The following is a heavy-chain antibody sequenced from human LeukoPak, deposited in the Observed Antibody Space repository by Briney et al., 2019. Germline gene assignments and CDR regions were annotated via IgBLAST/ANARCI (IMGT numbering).Heavy chain of an antibody. J-gene: IGHJ5*02. CDR2: IYYSGST. V-gene: IGHV4-39*01. D-gene: IGHD3-22*01. CDR1: GGSISSSSYY. CDR3: ASKTYYYDSSGYSSWFDP. Sequence: SETLSLTCTVSGGSISSSSYYWGWIRQPPGKGLEWIGSIYYSGSTYYNPSLKSRVTISVDTSKNQFSLKLSSVTAADTAVYYCASKTYYYDSSGYSSWFDPWGQGTLVTVSS.